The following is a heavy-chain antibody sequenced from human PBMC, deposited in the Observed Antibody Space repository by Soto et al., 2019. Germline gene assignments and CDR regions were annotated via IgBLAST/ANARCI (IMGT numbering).Heavy chain of an antibody. J-gene: IGHJ4*01. Sequence: GGSLRLSCGASELTFSIYGMNWVRQAPGKGLEWVSAISSSTSFIHYADSVKGRFTISRDNAKNSLYLQMNSLRAEDTAMYYSSSFYYDRLALYFDFWCHGTRVNVAS. V-gene: IGHV3-21*01. CDR1: ELTFSIYG. D-gene: IGHD3-22*01. CDR3: SSFYYDRLALYFDF. CDR2: ISSSTSFI.